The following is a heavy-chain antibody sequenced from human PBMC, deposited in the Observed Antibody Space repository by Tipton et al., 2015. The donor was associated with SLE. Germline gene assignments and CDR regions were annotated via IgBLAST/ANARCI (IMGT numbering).Heavy chain of an antibody. V-gene: IGHV4-39*07. CDR2: ISSSGST. J-gene: IGHJ4*02. CDR3: ARDLGHGGDSDY. D-gene: IGHD3/OR15-3a*01. Sequence: TLSLTCNVSGGSINSSTSFWAWIRQPPGKGLEWIASISSSGSTDHNPSLRSRVSISLDTSKNQFSLRLTSATAADTAVYYCARDLGHGGDSDYWGQGTLVTVSS. CDR1: GGSINSSTSF.